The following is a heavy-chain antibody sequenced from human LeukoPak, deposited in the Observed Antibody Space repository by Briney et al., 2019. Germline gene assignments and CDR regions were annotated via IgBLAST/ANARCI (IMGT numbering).Heavy chain of an antibody. D-gene: IGHD6-6*01. J-gene: IGHJ4*02. CDR3: ARVSSSGGGRYFDY. V-gene: IGHV1-2*02. CDR1: GYTFTSYD. CDR2: INPNSGGT. Sequence: ASVKVSCKASGYTFTSYDINWVRQAPGQGLEWMGWINPNSGGTNYAQKFQGRVTMTRDTSISTAYMELSRLRSDDTAVYYCARVSSSGGGRYFDYWGQGTLVTVSS.